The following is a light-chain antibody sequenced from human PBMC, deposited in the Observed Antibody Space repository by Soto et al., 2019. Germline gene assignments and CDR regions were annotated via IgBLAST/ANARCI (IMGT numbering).Light chain of an antibody. Sequence: QAVLTQPPSASGSPGQSVTISCTGTSSDVGGYNFVSWYQQHPGKAPKLLIYEVSKRPSGVPDRFSGSKSDNTASLTVSGLQAEDEAEYYFSSFSGGNNLLFGGGTKLTVL. J-gene: IGLJ2*01. CDR1: SSDVGGYNF. CDR2: EVS. V-gene: IGLV2-8*01. CDR3: SSFSGGNNLL.